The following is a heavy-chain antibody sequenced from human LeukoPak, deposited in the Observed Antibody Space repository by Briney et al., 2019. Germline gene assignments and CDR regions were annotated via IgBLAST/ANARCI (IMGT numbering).Heavy chain of an antibody. Sequence: SETLSLTCTVSGYSISSGYYWGWIRQPPGKGLEWIGGIYHSGSTYYNPSLKSRVTISVDTSKNQFSLKLSSVTAADTAVYYCARYYDFWSGSSTGGYWGQGTLVTVSS. V-gene: IGHV4-38-2*02. D-gene: IGHD3-3*01. J-gene: IGHJ4*02. CDR3: ARYYDFWSGSSTGGY. CDR1: GYSISSGYY. CDR2: IYHSGST.